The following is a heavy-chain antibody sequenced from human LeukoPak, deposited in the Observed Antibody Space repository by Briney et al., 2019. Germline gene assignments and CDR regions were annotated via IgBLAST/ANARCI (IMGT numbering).Heavy chain of an antibody. CDR1: GFTFSSYW. Sequence: GSLRLSCAASGFTFSSYWMHWVRQAPGKGLVWVSRINSAGSSTSYADSVKGRFTISRDNAKNTLYLQMNSLRAEDTAVYYCARDGPYYDILTGYSIQYYYYYGMDVWGQGTTVTVSS. J-gene: IGHJ6*02. V-gene: IGHV3-74*01. CDR3: ARDGPYYDILTGYSIQYYYYYGMDV. D-gene: IGHD3-9*01. CDR2: INSAGSST.